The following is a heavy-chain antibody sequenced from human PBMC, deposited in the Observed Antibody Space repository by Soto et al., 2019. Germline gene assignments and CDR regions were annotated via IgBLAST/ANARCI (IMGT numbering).Heavy chain of an antibody. J-gene: IGHJ3*02. CDR1: GYSLTDYY. Sequence: QVQLVQSGAEVKKPGASVKVSCKASGYSLTDYYMHWVRQAPGQGLEWMGWINPNSGVTTYVQKFQDWVTMTRDTSISTAYLELTGLKSDDTAVYYCARLGTTGTYYDAFDIWGQGTMVTVSS. D-gene: IGHD1-26*01. CDR2: INPNSGVT. CDR3: ARLGTTGTYYDAFDI. V-gene: IGHV1-2*04.